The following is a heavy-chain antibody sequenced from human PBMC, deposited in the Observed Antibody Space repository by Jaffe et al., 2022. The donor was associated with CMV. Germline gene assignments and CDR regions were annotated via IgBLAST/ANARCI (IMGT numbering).Heavy chain of an antibody. Sequence: EVQLVESGGGVIQPGGSLRLSCSASGFTFRDHDLSWVRQAPGKGLECVSSIDKTTTGTYYADSVKGRFTTTRDNANNLMYLQMSSLRVEDTGVYYCIGGGWLAYWGQGTVVTVSP. CDR3: IGGGWLAY. V-gene: IGHV3-48*03. CDR1: GFTFRDHD. D-gene: IGHD6-19*01. CDR2: IDKTTTGT. J-gene: IGHJ4*02.